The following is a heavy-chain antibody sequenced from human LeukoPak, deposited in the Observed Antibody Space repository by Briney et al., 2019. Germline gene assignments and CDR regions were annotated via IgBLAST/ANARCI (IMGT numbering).Heavy chain of an antibody. CDR2: IYYSGST. CDR1: GGSISSTTYY. CDR3: ARQERSSRGTGNYYMDV. D-gene: IGHD3-22*01. V-gene: IGHV4-39*01. Sequence: SETLSLTCTVSGGSISSTTYYWGWLRPSPGKGLEWIGCIYYSGSTYYNPSLKSRVTISVDTSKNQFSLRLSSVTAADTAVYYCARQERSSRGTGNYYMDVWGKGTTVTVSS. J-gene: IGHJ6*03.